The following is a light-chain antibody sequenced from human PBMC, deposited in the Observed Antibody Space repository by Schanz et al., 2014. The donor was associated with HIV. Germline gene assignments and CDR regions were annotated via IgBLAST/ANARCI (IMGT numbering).Light chain of an antibody. V-gene: IGKV3-20*01. J-gene: IGKJ4*01. CDR1: QSLTTNY. CDR3: QYFSNSGGT. CDR2: GAS. Sequence: EIVLTQSPGTLSLSPGERATLSCRASQSLTTNYLAWYQQKLGQAPRLLIYGASSRATGIPVRFSGSGSGTDFTLTISSLQPEDFAVYFCQYFSNSGGTFGGGTKLEIK.